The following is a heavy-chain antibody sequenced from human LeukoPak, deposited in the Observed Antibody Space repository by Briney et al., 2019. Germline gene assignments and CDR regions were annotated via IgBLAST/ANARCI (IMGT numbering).Heavy chain of an antibody. CDR3: ARSPGTLGGHAFDI. CDR1: GFTFSSYA. D-gene: IGHD1-26*01. Sequence: GGSLSLSCAASGFTFSSYAMHWVRQAPGKGLEWVAVISYDGSNKYYADSVKGRFTISRDNSKNTLYLQMNSLRAEDTAVYYCARSPGTLGGHAFDIWGQGTMVTVSS. CDR2: ISYDGSNK. V-gene: IGHV3-30-3*01. J-gene: IGHJ3*02.